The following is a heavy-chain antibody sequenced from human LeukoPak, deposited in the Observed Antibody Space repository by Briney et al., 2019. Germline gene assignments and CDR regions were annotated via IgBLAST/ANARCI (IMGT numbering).Heavy chain of an antibody. CDR3: ARQVDDYGDYVRFDP. CDR2: IYYSGST. CDR1: GGSFSGYY. Sequence: SETLSLTCAVYGGSFSGYYWSWIRQPPGKGLEWIGYIYYSGSTNYNPSLKSRVTISVDTSKNQFSLKLSSVTAADTAVYYCARQVDDYGDYVRFDPWGQGTLVTVSS. J-gene: IGHJ5*02. V-gene: IGHV4-59*08. D-gene: IGHD4-17*01.